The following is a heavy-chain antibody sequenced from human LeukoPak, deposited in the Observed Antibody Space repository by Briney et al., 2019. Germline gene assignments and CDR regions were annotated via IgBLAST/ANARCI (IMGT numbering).Heavy chain of an antibody. Sequence: GGSLRLSCAASGFTFTSYSMNWVRQAPGKGLEWVSSISSSSSDIYYADSVKGRFTISRDNAKNPLYLQMNSLRAEDTAVYYCARTPYCTNGVCYNRYYFDYWGQGTLVTVSS. J-gene: IGHJ4*02. D-gene: IGHD2-8*01. CDR1: GFTFTSYS. V-gene: IGHV3-21*01. CDR3: ARTPYCTNGVCYNRYYFDY. CDR2: ISSSSSDI.